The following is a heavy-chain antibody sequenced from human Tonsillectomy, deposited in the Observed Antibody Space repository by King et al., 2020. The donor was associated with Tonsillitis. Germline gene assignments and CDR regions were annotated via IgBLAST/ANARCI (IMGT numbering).Heavy chain of an antibody. D-gene: IGHD3-3*01. Sequence: VQLVESGGGVVQPGRSLRLSCAASGFTFSSYGMHWVRQAPGTGLEGVAVIWYDGSNKYYADSVKGRFTISRDNSKNTLYLQMNSLRAEDTAVYYCARGGYYDFWSGSDDAFDIWGQGTMVTVSS. CDR2: IWYDGSNK. CDR1: GFTFSSYG. J-gene: IGHJ3*02. V-gene: IGHV3-33*01. CDR3: ARGGYYDFWSGSDDAFDI.